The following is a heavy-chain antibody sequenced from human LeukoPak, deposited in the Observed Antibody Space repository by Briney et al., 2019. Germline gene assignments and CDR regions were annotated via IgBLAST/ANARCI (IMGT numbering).Heavy chain of an antibody. CDR3: ARGILYGDYVFDY. J-gene: IGHJ4*02. CDR2: IYHSGST. V-gene: IGHV4-4*02. D-gene: IGHD4-17*01. CDR1: GGSISSSNW. Sequence: SETLSLTCAVSGGSISSSNWWSWIRQPPGKGLEWIGEIYHSGSTNYNPSLKGRVTTSVDTSKNQFSLKLSSVTAADTAVYFCARGILYGDYVFDYWGQGTLVTVSS.